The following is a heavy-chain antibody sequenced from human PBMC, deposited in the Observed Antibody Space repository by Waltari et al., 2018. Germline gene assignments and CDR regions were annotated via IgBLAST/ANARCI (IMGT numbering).Heavy chain of an antibody. V-gene: IGHV4-38-2*01. CDR2: IYQSGSS. D-gene: IGHD3-22*01. CDR3: VAAKEYYYDGSGDDAFET. Sequence: QVQLQESGPGLAKSLETLSLTCDVSGYSMRSGYYWGWIRQPPRKGLEWIASIYQSGSSYYNPSRRSRVTISVDTSRNQFSLEMTSVTATDTATYYCVAAKEYYYDGSGDDAFETWGQGTLVTVSS. CDR1: GYSMRSGYY. J-gene: IGHJ3*02.